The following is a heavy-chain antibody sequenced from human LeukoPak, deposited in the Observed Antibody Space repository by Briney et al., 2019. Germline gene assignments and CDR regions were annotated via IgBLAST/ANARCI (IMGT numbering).Heavy chain of an antibody. J-gene: IGHJ3*02. V-gene: IGHV3-23*01. Sequence: GGSLRLSCAASGFTFSSYAMSWVRHTPGKGLDWVSTVSGSGGSTYYADSVKGRFTISRDSSKNTLYLQMNSLRAEDTAVYYCARGAYYDYVWGSYPDQDAFDIWGQGTMVTVSS. D-gene: IGHD3-16*02. CDR3: ARGAYYDYVWGSYPDQDAFDI. CDR2: VSGSGGST. CDR1: GFTFSSYA.